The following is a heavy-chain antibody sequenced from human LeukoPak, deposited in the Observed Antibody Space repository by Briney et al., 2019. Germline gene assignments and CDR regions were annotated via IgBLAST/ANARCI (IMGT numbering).Heavy chain of an antibody. D-gene: IGHD1-1*01. CDR3: ARDAATDDAFDI. Sequence: GGSLRLSCAASGFTFSTYNMHWVRQAPGKGLEWVSLINGDSSYIYYADSVKGRFFISRENAKNSLYLHMHSLRAEDTAVYYCARDAATDDAFDIWGQGTMVTVSS. CDR2: INGDSSYI. J-gene: IGHJ3*02. V-gene: IGHV3-21*01. CDR1: GFTFSTYN.